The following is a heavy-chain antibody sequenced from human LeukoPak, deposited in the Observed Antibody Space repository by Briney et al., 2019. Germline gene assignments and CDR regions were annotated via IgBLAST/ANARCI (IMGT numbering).Heavy chain of an antibody. CDR3: AREGEESFDY. CDR2: IYYSGST. Sequence: PSETLSLTCTVSGGSISSYYWSWIRQPPGKGLVWIGYIYYSGSTNYNPSLKSRVTISVDTSKNQFSLKLSSVTAADTAVYYCAREGEESFDYWGQGTLVTVSS. J-gene: IGHJ4*02. D-gene: IGHD3-16*01. V-gene: IGHV4-59*01. CDR1: GGSISSYY.